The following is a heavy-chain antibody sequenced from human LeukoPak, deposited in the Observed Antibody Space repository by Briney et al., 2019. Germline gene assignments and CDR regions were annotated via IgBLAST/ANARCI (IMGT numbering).Heavy chain of an antibody. J-gene: IGHJ5*02. CDR2: INPNSGGT. CDR3: ARVDWNDVLRFDP. V-gene: IGHV1-2*02. CDR1: GYTFTSYY. D-gene: IGHD1-1*01. Sequence: ASVKVSCKASGYTFTSYYMHWVRQAPGQGLEWMGWINPNSGGTNYAQKFQGRVTMTRDTSISTAYMELSRLRSDDTAVYYCARVDWNDVLRFDPWGQGTLVTVSS.